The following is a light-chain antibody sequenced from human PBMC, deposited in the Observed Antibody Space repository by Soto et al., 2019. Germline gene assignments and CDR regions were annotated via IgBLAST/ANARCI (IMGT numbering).Light chain of an antibody. J-gene: IGLJ3*02. V-gene: IGLV1-47*01. CDR1: NSNIGTKS. CDR2: RND. Sequence: QAVVTQSPSASGAPGQRVTISCSGSNSNIGTKSAYWFQQLPGTAPKLLIYRNDQRPSGVPDRFSGSKSGTSASLAISGLRSEDEADYYCASWDGSLSAWVFGGGTKLTVL. CDR3: ASWDGSLSAWV.